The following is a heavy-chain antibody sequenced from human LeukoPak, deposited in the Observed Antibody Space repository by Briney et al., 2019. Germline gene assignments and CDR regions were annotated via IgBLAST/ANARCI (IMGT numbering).Heavy chain of an antibody. V-gene: IGHV3-23*01. J-gene: IGHJ4*02. CDR1: GITLSNYG. D-gene: IGHD3-22*01. CDR3: AKRGVVIRVILVGFHKEAYYFDS. CDR2: MSGSGGRT. Sequence: GGSLRLSCAVSGITLSNYGMSWVRQAPGKGLEWVAGMSGSGGRTNYADSVKGRFSISRDNPKNTLYLQMNNLRAEDTAVYFCAKRGVVIRVILVGFHKEAYYFDSWGQGALVTVSS.